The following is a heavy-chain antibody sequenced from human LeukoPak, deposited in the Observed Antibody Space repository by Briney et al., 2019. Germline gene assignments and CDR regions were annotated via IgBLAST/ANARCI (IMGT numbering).Heavy chain of an antibody. Sequence: SDTLSLTCTLSGVSLANTFYYWNWLRQPAGKGLEWIGRIFTTGSTAYNPSLKRRVTISLDTARNQFSLKLSSVTAADTAVYYCARLQAGHDYWGQGTLVTVSS. CDR2: IFTTGST. J-gene: IGHJ4*02. CDR3: ARLQAGHDY. V-gene: IGHV4-61*02. D-gene: IGHD4-11*01. CDR1: GVSLANTFYY.